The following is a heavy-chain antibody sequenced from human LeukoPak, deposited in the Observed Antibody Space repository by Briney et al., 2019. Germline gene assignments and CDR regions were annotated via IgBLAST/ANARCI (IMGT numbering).Heavy chain of an antibody. Sequence: PGRSLRLSCAASGFTFSSYAMHWVRQAPGKGLEWVAVISYDGSNKYYADSVKGRFTISRDNSKNTLYLQMNSLRAEDTAVYYCARVSEEYCSSTSCYDLAYWGQGTLVTVS. CDR2: ISYDGSNK. CDR3: ARVSEEYCSSTSCYDLAY. V-gene: IGHV3-30*04. J-gene: IGHJ4*02. D-gene: IGHD2-2*01. CDR1: GFTFSSYA.